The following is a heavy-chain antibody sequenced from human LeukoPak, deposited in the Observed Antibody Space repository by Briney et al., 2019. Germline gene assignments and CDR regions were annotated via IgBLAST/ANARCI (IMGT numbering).Heavy chain of an antibody. Sequence: GGSLRLSCAASGFTVSSNYMSWVRQAPGKGLEWVSVIYSGGSTYYADSVKGRFTISRDNSKNTLYLQMNSLRAEDTAVYYCASQTAVLRFLEWLSPYGMDVWGQGTTVTASS. CDR1: GFTVSSNY. CDR3: ASQTAVLRFLEWLSPYGMDV. V-gene: IGHV3-66*02. J-gene: IGHJ6*02. CDR2: IYSGGST. D-gene: IGHD3-3*01.